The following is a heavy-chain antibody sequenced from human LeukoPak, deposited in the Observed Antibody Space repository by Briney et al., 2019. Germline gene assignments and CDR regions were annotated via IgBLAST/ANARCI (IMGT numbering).Heavy chain of an antibody. V-gene: IGHV4-34*01. CDR2: INHSGST. CDR1: GGSLSVYD. CDR3: ARWRNPTMVRGLGSHLDY. D-gene: IGHD3-10*01. Sequence: SETLSLTCGAYGGSLSVYDCSWIRQPPGKGLEWIGEINHSGSTNYNPSLKSRVTISVDTSNNQFSLKLSSVTAADTAVYYCARWRNPTMVRGLGSHLDYWGQGTLVTVSS. J-gene: IGHJ4*02.